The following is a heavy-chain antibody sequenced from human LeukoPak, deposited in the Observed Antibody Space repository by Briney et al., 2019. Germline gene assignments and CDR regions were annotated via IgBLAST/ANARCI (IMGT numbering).Heavy chain of an antibody. D-gene: IGHD4-17*01. CDR2: ISYIGTT. V-gene: IGHV4-59*11. CDR3: ARDQTTVTKGFDI. J-gene: IGHJ3*02. CDR1: GGSISTHC. Sequence: PSETLSLTCTVSGGSISTHCWTWIRQPPGKGLEWIGYISYIGTTNYNPSLKSRVSISVDTSKTYISLKLSSVTAADTAVYYCARDQTTVTKGFDIWGQGTKVTVSS.